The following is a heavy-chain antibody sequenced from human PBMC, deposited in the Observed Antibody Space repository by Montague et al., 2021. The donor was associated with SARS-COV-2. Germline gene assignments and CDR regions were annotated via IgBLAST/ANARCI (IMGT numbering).Heavy chain of an antibody. CDR3: ARNRGWGSRGAGYIDL. V-gene: IGHV4-31*03. Sequence: TLSLTCTVSGGSISGDNYYWTWIRQHPGKGLEWIAYIYYTGSTYYNPSLQSRLRTSLDTSKNQFSLTLTSATAADTAIYYCARNRGWGSRGAGYIDLWGRGTPVTVSS. CDR1: GGSISGDNYY. J-gene: IGHJ2*01. CDR2: IYYTGST. D-gene: IGHD7-27*01.